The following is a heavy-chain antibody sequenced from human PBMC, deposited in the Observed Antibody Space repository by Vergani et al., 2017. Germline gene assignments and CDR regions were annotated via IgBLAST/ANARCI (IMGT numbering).Heavy chain of an antibody. Sequence: QLQLPESGSGLVKPSQTLSLTCAVSGGSISSGGYSWSWIRQPPGKGLEWIGYIYHSGSTYYNPSLKSRVTISVDRSKNQFSLKLSSVTAADTAVYYCARVGDYGGNLGDAFDIWGQGTMVTVSS. V-gene: IGHV4-30-2*01. J-gene: IGHJ3*02. CDR1: GGSISSGGYS. D-gene: IGHD4-23*01. CDR3: ARVGDYGGNLGDAFDI. CDR2: IYHSGST.